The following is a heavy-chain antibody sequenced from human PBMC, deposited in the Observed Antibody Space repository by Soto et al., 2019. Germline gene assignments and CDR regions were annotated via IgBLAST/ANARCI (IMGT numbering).Heavy chain of an antibody. CDR2: INPNSGGT. CDR1: GYTFTDYD. Sequence: ASVKVSCKASGYTFTDYDMHWVRQAPGQGLEWMGWINPNSGGTNYAQKFQGWVTMTRDTSISTAYMELSRLRSDDTAVYYCARGGIDSSGYPDAFDIWGQGTIVTXS. CDR3: ARGGIDSSGYPDAFDI. J-gene: IGHJ3*02. D-gene: IGHD3-22*01. V-gene: IGHV1-2*04.